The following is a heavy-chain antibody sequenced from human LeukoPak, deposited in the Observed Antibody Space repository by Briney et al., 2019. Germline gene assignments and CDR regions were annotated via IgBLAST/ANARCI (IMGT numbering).Heavy chain of an antibody. CDR1: GFTFSSYW. V-gene: IGHV3-7*01. CDR2: IKQDGSEK. J-gene: IGHJ4*02. D-gene: IGHD3-16*01. Sequence: GGSLRLSCAASGFTFSSYWMSWVRQAPGKGLEWVANIKQDGSEKYYVDSVKGRFTISRDNAKNSLYLQMNSLRAEDTAVYYCARDYYDGGAIFFDYWGQGTLVTVSS. CDR3: ARDYYDGGAIFFDY.